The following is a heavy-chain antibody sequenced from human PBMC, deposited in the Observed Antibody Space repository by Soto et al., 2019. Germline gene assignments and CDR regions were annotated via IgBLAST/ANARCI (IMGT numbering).Heavy chain of an antibody. CDR3: AVPGRGDFDY. V-gene: IGHV4-4*02. CDR2: VYHSGTT. CDR1: GASIATNNW. Sequence: SETLSLTCAVSGASIATNNWWSWVRQPPGKGLEWIGEVYHSGTTNCNPSLKSRVTISIDKSKNQFSLTLTSMTAADTALYYCAVPGRGDFDYWSQGTLVTVSA. J-gene: IGHJ4*02. D-gene: IGHD5-12*01.